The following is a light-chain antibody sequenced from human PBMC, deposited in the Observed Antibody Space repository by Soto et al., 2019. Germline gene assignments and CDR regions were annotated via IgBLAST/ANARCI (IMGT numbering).Light chain of an antibody. V-gene: IGKV1-39*01. CDR3: QQSYSTPQLT. Sequence: DIQMTQXPSSLSASVGDRVTITCRASQSISSYLNWYQQKPGKAPKLLIYAASSLQSGVPSRFSGSGSGTDFTLTISSLQPEDFATYYCQQSYSTPQLTFGGGTKVEIK. J-gene: IGKJ4*01. CDR1: QSISSY. CDR2: AAS.